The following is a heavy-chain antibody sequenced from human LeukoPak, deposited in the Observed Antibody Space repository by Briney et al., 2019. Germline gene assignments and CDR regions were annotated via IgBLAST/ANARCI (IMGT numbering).Heavy chain of an antibody. CDR2: ISSSSSTI. CDR1: GFTFSSYS. V-gene: IGHV3-48*01. Sequence: PGGSLRLSCAASGFTFSSYSMNWVRQAPGKGLEWVSYISSSSSTIYYADSVKGRFTISRDNAKNSLYLQMNSLRAEDTAVYYCAKGRTFVREHPMIAAAGWYFDYWGQGTLVTVSS. CDR3: AKGRTFVREHPMIAAAGWYFDY. J-gene: IGHJ4*02. D-gene: IGHD6-13*01.